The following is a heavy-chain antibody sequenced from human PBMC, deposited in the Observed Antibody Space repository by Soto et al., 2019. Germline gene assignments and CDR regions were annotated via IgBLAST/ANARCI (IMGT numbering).Heavy chain of an antibody. J-gene: IGHJ4*02. V-gene: IGHV3-9*01. CDR2: ISWNSVSI. CDR1: GFTFDDYA. Sequence: EVQLVESGGGLVQPGRSLRLSCAASGFTFDDYAMHWVRQAPGKGLEWVSGISWNSVSIGYADYVKGRFTISRDNAKNSLYLQMNRLRAEDTALYYCAKDRGLVLSFDFDYGGQGNRVTVSS. CDR3: AKDRGLVLSFDFDY. D-gene: IGHD6-19*01.